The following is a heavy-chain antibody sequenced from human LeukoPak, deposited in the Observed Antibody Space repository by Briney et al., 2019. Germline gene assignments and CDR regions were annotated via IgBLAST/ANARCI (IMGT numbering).Heavy chain of an antibody. V-gene: IGHV4-59*08. Sequence: PSETLSLTCTVSGGSISSYYWSWIRQHPGKGLEWIGCIYYSGSINYSPSLKSRVTISVDTSKNHFSLKLSSVTAADTAVYYCARTQWGYDSSGYYYNSRFDPWGQGTLVTVSS. CDR2: IYYSGSI. CDR3: ARTQWGYDSSGYYYNSRFDP. J-gene: IGHJ5*02. CDR1: GGSISSYY. D-gene: IGHD3-22*01.